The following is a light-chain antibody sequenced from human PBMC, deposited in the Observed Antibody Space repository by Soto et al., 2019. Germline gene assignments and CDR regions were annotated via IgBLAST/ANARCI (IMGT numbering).Light chain of an antibody. CDR2: EVT. J-gene: IGLJ2*01. CDR3: NSYTNSSAVV. V-gene: IGLV2-14*01. Sequence: QSVLTQPASVSWSPGQSITISFSGTRDDIGAYDYVSWYQQHPVNAPKLLVYEVTNRPSGVSDRFSGSKSGNTASLTISGLQAEDEADYYCNSYTNSSAVVFGGGTKVTVL. CDR1: RDDIGAYDY.